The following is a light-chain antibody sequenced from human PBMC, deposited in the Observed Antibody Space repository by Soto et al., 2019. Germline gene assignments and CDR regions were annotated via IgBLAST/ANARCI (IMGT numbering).Light chain of an antibody. CDR1: SSDVGGYKY. Sequence: QSVLTQRASVSGSPGQSITISCTGTSSDVGGYKYVYWYQQHPGKAPKLMIYEVNNRPSGVSNRFSGSKSGNTASLIISGLQAEDEADYYCSSYTTSGAWVFGGGTKVTVL. CDR3: SSYTTSGAWV. J-gene: IGLJ3*02. V-gene: IGLV2-14*01. CDR2: EVN.